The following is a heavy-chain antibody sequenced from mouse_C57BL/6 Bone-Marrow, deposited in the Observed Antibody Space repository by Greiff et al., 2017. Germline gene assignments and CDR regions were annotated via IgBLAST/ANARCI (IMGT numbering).Heavy chain of an antibody. CDR3: TRDGEGYYAMDY. CDR1: GFTFSSYA. Sequence: VQLKESGEGLVKPGGSLKLSCAASGFTFSSYAMSWVRQTPEKRLEWVAYISSGGDYIYYADTVKGRFTISRDNARNTLYLQMSSLKSEDTAMYYCTRDGEGYYAMDYWGQGTSVTVSS. CDR2: ISSGGDYI. D-gene: IGHD2-3*01. J-gene: IGHJ4*01. V-gene: IGHV5-9-1*02.